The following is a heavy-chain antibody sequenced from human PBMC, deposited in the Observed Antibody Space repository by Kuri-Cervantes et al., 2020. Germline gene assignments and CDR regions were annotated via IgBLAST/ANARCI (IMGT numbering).Heavy chain of an antibody. CDR1: GGTFSSYA. V-gene: IGHV1-69*13. Sequence: SVKVSCKASGGTFSSYAISWVRQAPGQGLEWMGGIIPIFGTANYAQKFQGRVTITADESTSTAYMELSSLRSEDTAVYDCATDGGPYGSGSYPRVWGQGTMVTVSS. D-gene: IGHD3-10*01. J-gene: IGHJ3*01. CDR3: ATDGGPYGSGSYPRV. CDR2: IIPIFGTA.